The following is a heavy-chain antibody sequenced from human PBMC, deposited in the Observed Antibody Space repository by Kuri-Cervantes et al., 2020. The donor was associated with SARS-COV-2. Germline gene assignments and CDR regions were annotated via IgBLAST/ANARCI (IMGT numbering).Heavy chain of an antibody. Sequence: GSLRLSCAVSGYSISSGYYWGWIRQPPGKGLEWIGSIYHSGSTYYNPSLKSRVTISVDTSKNQFSLKLSSVTAADTAVYYCARGKEYGDTAMAPGYWGQGTLVTVSS. D-gene: IGHD5-18*01. J-gene: IGHJ4*02. V-gene: IGHV4-38-2*01. CDR1: GYSISSGYY. CDR2: IYHSGST. CDR3: ARGKEYGDTAMAPGY.